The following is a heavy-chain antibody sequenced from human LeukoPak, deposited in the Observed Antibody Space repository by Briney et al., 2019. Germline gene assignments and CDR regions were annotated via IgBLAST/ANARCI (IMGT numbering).Heavy chain of an antibody. J-gene: IGHJ4*02. V-gene: IGHV3-7*01. Sequence: QPGESLRLSCAASGFTFSSYALSWVRQAPGKGLEWVANIKQDGSEKYYVDSVKGRFTVSRDNAKNSLYLQMNSLRVEDTAFYYCTRDSGRFRLDYWGQGILVTVSS. D-gene: IGHD6-19*01. CDR2: IKQDGSEK. CDR1: GFTFSSYA. CDR3: TRDSGRFRLDY.